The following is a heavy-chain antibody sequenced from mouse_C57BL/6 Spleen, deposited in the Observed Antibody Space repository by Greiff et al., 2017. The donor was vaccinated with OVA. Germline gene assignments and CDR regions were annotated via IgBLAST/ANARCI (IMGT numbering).Heavy chain of an antibody. Sequence: EVQGVESGGGLVQPKGSLKLSCAASGFTFNTYAMHWVRQAPGKGLEWVARLRSKSSNYATYYADSVKDRFTISRDDSQSRLYLQVNNLKTEDTAMYYCVRGWELGFAYWGQGTLVTVSA. V-gene: IGHV10-3*01. J-gene: IGHJ3*01. CDR3: VRGWELGFAY. CDR1: GFTFNTYA. D-gene: IGHD4-1*01. CDR2: LRSKSSNYAT.